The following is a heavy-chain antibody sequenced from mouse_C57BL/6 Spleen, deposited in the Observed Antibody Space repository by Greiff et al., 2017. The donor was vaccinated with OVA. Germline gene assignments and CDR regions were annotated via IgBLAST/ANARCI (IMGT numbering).Heavy chain of an antibody. CDR1: GFTFSDAW. J-gene: IGHJ1*03. CDR2: IRNKANNHAT. V-gene: IGHV6-6*01. Sequence: EVKVEESGGGLVQPGGSMKLSCAASGFTFSDAWMDWVRQSPEKGLEWVADIRNKANNHATYYAESVKGRFTISRDDSKSSVYLQMNSLRAEDTGIYYCTSSYLLPYWYFDVWGTGTTVTVSS. CDR3: TSSYLLPYWYFDV. D-gene: IGHD1-1*01.